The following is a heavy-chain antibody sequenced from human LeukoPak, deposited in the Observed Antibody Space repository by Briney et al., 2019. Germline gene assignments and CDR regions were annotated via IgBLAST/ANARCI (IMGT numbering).Heavy chain of an antibody. CDR1: GGSISSSTYY. CDR2: IYYSGST. CDR3: ARDARVGTRYFDS. D-gene: IGHD4-23*01. J-gene: IGHJ4*02. V-gene: IGHV4-39*07. Sequence: SETLSLTCSVSGGSISSSTYYWGWIRQPPGKGLEWIGTIYYSGSTYYSTSLKTRVTISVDTSKEQFSLNLSSVTAADTAVYYCARDARVGTRYFDSWGQGTLVTVSS.